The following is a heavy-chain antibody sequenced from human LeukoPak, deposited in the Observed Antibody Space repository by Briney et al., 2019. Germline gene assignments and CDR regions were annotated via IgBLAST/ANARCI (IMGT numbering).Heavy chain of an antibody. CDR1: GGSFSGYH. J-gene: IGHJ4*02. CDR3: ARGYGDYFSDFDY. V-gene: IGHV4-34*01. CDR2: INHSGSI. Sequence: NPSETLSLTCAVYGGSFSGYHWSWIRQPPGKGLEWMGEINHSGSINYNPSLKSRVTISVDTSKNQFSLKLSSVTAADTAVYYCARGYGDYFSDFDYWGQGTLVTVSS. D-gene: IGHD4-17*01.